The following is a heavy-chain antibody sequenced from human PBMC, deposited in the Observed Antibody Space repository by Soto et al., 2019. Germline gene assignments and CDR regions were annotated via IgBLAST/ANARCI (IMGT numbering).Heavy chain of an antibody. Sequence: SETLSLTRTVWSGYISSSSYYWAWTRQPPGKGLEWIGSIYYSGSTYYNPSLKSRVTISVDTSKNQFSLKLSSVTAADTAVYYCAIIAGAGRGYWGQGTLVTVS. D-gene: IGHD6-13*01. CDR3: AIIAGAGRGY. J-gene: IGHJ4*02. CDR2: IYYSGST. CDR1: SGYISSSSYY. V-gene: IGHV4-39*01.